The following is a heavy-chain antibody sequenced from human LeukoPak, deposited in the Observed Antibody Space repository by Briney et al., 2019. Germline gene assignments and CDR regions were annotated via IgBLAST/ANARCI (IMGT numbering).Heavy chain of an antibody. V-gene: IGHV1-2*02. Sequence: ASVKVSCKASGYTFTNYNIHWVRQAPGQGLEWMGWINPNSGDTSYAQKFQDRVTMTRDTSVTTAYMELTRLKPDDTAVYYCASLRLVDYWGQGTLVTVSP. D-gene: IGHD6-19*01. J-gene: IGHJ4*02. CDR1: GYTFTNYN. CDR3: ASLRLVDY. CDR2: INPNSGDT.